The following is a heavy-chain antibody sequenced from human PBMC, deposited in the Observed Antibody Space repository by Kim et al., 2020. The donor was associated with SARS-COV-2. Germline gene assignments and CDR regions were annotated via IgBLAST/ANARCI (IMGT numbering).Heavy chain of an antibody. V-gene: IGHV3-53*01. Sequence: GGSLRLSCAASGFTVSSNYMSWVRQAPGKGLEWVSVIYSGGSTYYADSVKGRFTISRDNSKNTLYLQMNSLRAEDTAVYYCARDSSSGWGGGYYYYGMDVWGQGTTVTVSS. J-gene: IGHJ6*02. CDR3: ARDSSSGWGGGYYYYGMDV. CDR2: IYSGGST. D-gene: IGHD6-19*01. CDR1: GFTVSSNY.